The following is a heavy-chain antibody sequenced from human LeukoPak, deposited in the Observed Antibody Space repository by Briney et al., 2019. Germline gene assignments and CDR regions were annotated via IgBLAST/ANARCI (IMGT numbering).Heavy chain of an antibody. D-gene: IGHD3-10*01. V-gene: IGHV4-38-2*02. Sequence: SETLSLTCTVSGYSISSGYYWGWIRQPPGKGLEWIGSIYHSGSTYYNPSLKSRVTISVDTSKNQFSLKLSSVTAADTAVYYCAREGPPGEGSGSGWGQGTLVTVSS. CDR1: GYSISSGYY. J-gene: IGHJ4*02. CDR3: AREGPPGEGSGSG. CDR2: IYHSGST.